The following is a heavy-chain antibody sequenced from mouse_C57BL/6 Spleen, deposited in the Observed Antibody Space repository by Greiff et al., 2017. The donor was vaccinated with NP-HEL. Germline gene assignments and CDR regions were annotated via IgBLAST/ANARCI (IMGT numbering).Heavy chain of an antibody. Sequence: EVQLQQSGPELVKPGASVKIPCKASGYTFTDYNMDWVKQSHGKSLEWIGDINPNNGGTIYNQKFKGKATLTVDKSSSTAYMELRSLTSEDTAVYYCARYYDGWYFDVWGTGTTDTVSS. CDR2: INPNNGGT. CDR1: GYTFTDYN. V-gene: IGHV1-18*01. J-gene: IGHJ1*03. CDR3: ARYYDGWYFDV. D-gene: IGHD1-1*01.